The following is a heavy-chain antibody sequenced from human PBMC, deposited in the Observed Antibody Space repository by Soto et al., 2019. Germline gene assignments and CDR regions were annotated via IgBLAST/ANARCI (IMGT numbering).Heavy chain of an antibody. V-gene: IGHV3-30*03. D-gene: IGHD2-21*01. CDR1: GFTFSTSG. CDR2: ISRDGSVK. CDR3: AGEIESGY. Sequence: QVQLVESGGGVVQPGTSLRLSCVASGFTFSTSGMHWVRQAPGKGLEWVAVISRDGSVKYYADSVKGRFTISRDTSKNTRYLQMITLRAEDTAVYYCAGEIESGYWGQGTLVTVSS. J-gene: IGHJ4*02.